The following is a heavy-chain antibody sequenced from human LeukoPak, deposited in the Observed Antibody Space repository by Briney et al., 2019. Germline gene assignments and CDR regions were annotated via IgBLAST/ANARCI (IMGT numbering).Heavy chain of an antibody. V-gene: IGHV1-69*01. CDR1: GGTFSSYA. CDR3: ARATYYDILAGYYPPYYYYGMDV. J-gene: IGHJ6*04. D-gene: IGHD3-9*01. CDR2: ILPIFGTA. Sequence: SVKVSCKASGGTFSSYAISWVRQAPGQGLEWMGGILPIFGTANYAQKFQGRVTITADESTSTAYMELSSLRSEDTAVYYCARATYYDILAGYYPPYYYYGMDVWGKGTTVTVSS.